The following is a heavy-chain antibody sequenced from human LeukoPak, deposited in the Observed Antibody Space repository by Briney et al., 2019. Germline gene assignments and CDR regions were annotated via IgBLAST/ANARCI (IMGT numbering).Heavy chain of an antibody. Sequence: ASVEVSCKASGYTFTSYDINWVRQATGQGLEWMGWTNPNSGYTGYAQKFQGRLTITRNTSISTAYMELSSLRSEDTAVYYCARVAGSIDYWGQGTLVTVSS. CDR1: GYTFTSYD. CDR2: TNPNSGYT. J-gene: IGHJ4*02. V-gene: IGHV1-8*03. D-gene: IGHD6-19*01. CDR3: ARVAGSIDY.